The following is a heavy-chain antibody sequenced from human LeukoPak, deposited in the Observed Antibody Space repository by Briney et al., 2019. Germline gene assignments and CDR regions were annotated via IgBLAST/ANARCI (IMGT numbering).Heavy chain of an antibody. V-gene: IGHV4-59*01. D-gene: IGHD5-24*01. CDR2: IYYSGST. CDR3: AGGYRDSLKH. CDR1: GGSISSYY. J-gene: IGHJ1*01. Sequence: SETLSLTCTVSGGSISSYYWSWIRQPPGKGLEWIGYIYYSGSTNYNPSLKSRVTISVDTSKNQFSLKLSSVTAAATAVYYCAGGYRDSLKHWGQGTLVTVSS.